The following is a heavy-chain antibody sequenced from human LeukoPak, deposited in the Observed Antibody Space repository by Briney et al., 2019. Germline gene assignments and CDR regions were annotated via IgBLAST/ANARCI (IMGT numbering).Heavy chain of an antibody. CDR1: GGTFSSYA. D-gene: IGHD3-10*01. CDR3: ARFVYGSGSYYNDPVDY. CDR2: MNPNSGNT. Sequence: ASVKVSCKASGGTFSSYAISWVRQATGQGLEWMGWMNPNSGNTGYAQKFQGRVTMTRNTSISTAYMELSSLRSEDTAVYYCARFVYGSGSYYNDPVDYWGQGTLVTVSS. V-gene: IGHV1-8*02. J-gene: IGHJ4*02.